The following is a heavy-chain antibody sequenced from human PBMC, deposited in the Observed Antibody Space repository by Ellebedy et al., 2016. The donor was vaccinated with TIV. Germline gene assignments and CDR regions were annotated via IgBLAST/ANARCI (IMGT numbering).Heavy chain of an antibody. CDR1: GGSISSYY. Sequence: GSLRLXCTVSGGSISSYYWSWIRQPAGKGLEWIGRIYTSGSTNYNPSLKSRVTMSVDTSKNQFSLKLSSVTAADTAVYYCARDLRYSSSSWYFDLWGRGTLVTVSS. CDR3: ARDLRYSSSSWYFDL. D-gene: IGHD6-6*01. J-gene: IGHJ2*01. V-gene: IGHV4-4*07. CDR2: IYTSGST.